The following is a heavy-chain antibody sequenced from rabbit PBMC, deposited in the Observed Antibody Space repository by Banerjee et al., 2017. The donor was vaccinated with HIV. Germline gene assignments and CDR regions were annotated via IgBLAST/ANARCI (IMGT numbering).Heavy chain of an antibody. V-gene: IGHV1S40*01. D-gene: IGHD2-1*01. CDR1: GFSFSSSYY. CDR3: ARGGYDDYGDYSL. CDR2: IYAGKGST. J-gene: IGHJ6*01. Sequence: QSLEESGGDLVKPGASLTLTCTASGFSFSSSYYMSWVRQAPGKGLEWIGIIYAGKGSTDYASWVNGRFTISSDNAQNTVDLQMNSLTAADTATYFCARGGYDDYGDYSLWGPGTLVTIS.